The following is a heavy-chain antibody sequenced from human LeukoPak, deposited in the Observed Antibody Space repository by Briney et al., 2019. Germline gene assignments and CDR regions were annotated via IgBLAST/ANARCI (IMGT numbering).Heavy chain of an antibody. J-gene: IGHJ6*02. Sequence: SVKVSCKATGGTFSSYTISWVRQAPGQGLEWMGRIIPILGIANYAQKFQGRVTITADKSTSTAYMELSSLRSEDTAVFYCAREWFGELAYYYGMDVWGQGTTVTVSS. V-gene: IGHV1-69*04. CDR1: GGTFSSYT. CDR2: IIPILGIA. D-gene: IGHD3-10*01. CDR3: AREWFGELAYYYGMDV.